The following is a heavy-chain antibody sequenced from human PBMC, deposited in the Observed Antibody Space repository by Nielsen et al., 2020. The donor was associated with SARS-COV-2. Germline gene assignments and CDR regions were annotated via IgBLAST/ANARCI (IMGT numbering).Heavy chain of an antibody. CDR2: ISAYNGNT. V-gene: IGHV1-18*01. D-gene: IGHD3-22*01. J-gene: IGHJ5*02. Sequence: WVRQAPGHGLEWMGWISAYNGNTNYAQKLQGRVTMTTDTSTSTAYMELRSLRSDDTAVYYCARERPTYYYDSSGYDWFDPWGQGTLVTVSS. CDR3: ARERPTYYYDSSGYDWFDP.